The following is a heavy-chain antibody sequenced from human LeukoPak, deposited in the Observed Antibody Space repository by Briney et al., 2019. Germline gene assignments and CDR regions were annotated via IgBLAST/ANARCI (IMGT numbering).Heavy chain of an antibody. CDR1: GFPFSSFA. D-gene: IGHD2-2*01. Sequence: GRSLRLSCAASGFPFSSFALHWVRQAPGTGLEWVAIVSYDGGDKYYADSVKGRFTISRDNAKNSLFLQMISLRAEDTAVYYCARPLIVLVPPARHFDYWGQGALVTVSS. J-gene: IGHJ4*02. CDR3: ARPLIVLVPPARHFDY. V-gene: IGHV3-30-3*01. CDR2: VSYDGGDK.